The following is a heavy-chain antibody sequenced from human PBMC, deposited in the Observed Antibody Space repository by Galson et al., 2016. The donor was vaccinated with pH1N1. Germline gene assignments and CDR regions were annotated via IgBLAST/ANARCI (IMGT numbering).Heavy chain of an antibody. CDR1: GGTFSSFG. V-gene: IGHV1-69*13. D-gene: IGHD2-21*02. Sequence: VKVSCKASGGTFSSFGISWVRQAPGQGLEWMGGIIGMFAKTNYAQKFQGRVTITADELTSTAYMVLSSLTSEDTAVYYCARSPGYMVTALDNWGQGTLVTVAP. CDR3: ARSPGYMVTALDN. CDR2: IIGMFAKT. J-gene: IGHJ4*01.